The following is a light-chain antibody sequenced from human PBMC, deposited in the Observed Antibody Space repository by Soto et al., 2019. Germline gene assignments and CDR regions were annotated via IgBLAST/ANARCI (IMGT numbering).Light chain of an antibody. CDR1: QDIRSD. J-gene: IGKJ1*01. V-gene: IGKV1-6*01. CDR3: QQYYSYPRT. Sequence: AIQMTQSPSSLSASVGDSITITGLASQDIRSDLGWYQQKPGRAPKLLIYDASSLQGGVPSRFSGSGSGTDFTLTISCLQSEDFATYYCQQYYSYPRTFGQGTKVDIK. CDR2: DAS.